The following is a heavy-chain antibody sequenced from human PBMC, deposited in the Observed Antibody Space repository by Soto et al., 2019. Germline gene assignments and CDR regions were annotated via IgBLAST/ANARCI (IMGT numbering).Heavy chain of an antibody. V-gene: IGHV4-39*01. CDR1: GGSISSSSYY. CDR3: ARQKQLRSERYYYYGMDV. CDR2: IYYSGST. D-gene: IGHD5-12*01. Sequence: QLQLQESGPGLVKPSETLSLTCTVSGGSISSSSYYWGWIRQPPGKGLEWIGSIYYSGSTYYNPSLKSRVTISVDTSKNQFSLKLSSVTAADTAVYYCARQKQLRSERYYYYGMDVWGQGTTVTVSS. J-gene: IGHJ6*02.